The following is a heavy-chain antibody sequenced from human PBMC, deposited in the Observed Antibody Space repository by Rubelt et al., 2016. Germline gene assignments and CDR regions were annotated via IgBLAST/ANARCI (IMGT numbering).Heavy chain of an antibody. Sequence: SLRLSCAASGFTFDDYAMHWVRQAPGKGREWGSGFSGNGGSLDYADSVKGRFTISRDNAKNSLYLQMNSLRAEDTAVYYCARDTTRFLEYWGQGTLVTVSS. J-gene: IGHJ4*02. CDR3: ARDTTRFLEY. V-gene: IGHV3-9*01. D-gene: IGHD2-2*01. CDR2: FSGNGGSL. CDR1: GFTFDDYA.